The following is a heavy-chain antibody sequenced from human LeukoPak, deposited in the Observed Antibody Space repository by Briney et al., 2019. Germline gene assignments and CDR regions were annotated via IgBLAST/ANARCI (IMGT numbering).Heavy chain of an antibody. J-gene: IGHJ3*02. Sequence: GGSLRLSCAASGFTFSNYGMIWVRQAPGKGLEWVSVITGIGGSTFYADSVKGRFTISRDNSKNTLYLQMNSLRAEDTAVYYCAKFIWMRNRGDAFDIWGQGTMVTVSS. CDR1: GFTFSNYG. D-gene: IGHD3-3*01. CDR2: ITGIGGST. CDR3: AKFIWMRNRGDAFDI. V-gene: IGHV3-23*01.